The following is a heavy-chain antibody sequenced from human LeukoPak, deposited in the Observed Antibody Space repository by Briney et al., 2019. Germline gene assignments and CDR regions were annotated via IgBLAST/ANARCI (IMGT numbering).Heavy chain of an antibody. Sequence: PGGSLRLSCAASGFTFDDYAMHWVRQAPGKGLEWVSGISWNSGSIGYADPVKGRFTISRDNAKNSLYLQMNSLRAEDTALYYCAKDWATTTYWGQGTLVTVSS. CDR3: AKDWATTTY. D-gene: IGHD1-26*01. CDR1: GFTFDDYA. CDR2: ISWNSGSI. J-gene: IGHJ4*02. V-gene: IGHV3-9*01.